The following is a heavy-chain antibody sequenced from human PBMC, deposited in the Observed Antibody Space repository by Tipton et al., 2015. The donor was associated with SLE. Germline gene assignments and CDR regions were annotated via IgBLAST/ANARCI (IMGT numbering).Heavy chain of an antibody. D-gene: IGHD2-2*01. V-gene: IGHV4-59*12. CDR2: IYYSGST. CDR3: ARGLVVVPVHTPSFDY. Sequence: TLSLTCTVSGGSISSYYWSWIRQPPGKGLEWIGYIYYSGSTNYNPSLKSRVTISVDTFKNQFSLKLRSVTAADTALYYCARGLVVVPVHTPSFDYWGQGTLVTVSS. CDR1: GGSISSYY. J-gene: IGHJ4*02.